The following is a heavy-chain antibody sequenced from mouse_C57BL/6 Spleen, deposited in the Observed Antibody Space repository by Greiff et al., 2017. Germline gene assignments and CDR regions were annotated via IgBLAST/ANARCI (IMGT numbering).Heavy chain of an antibody. CDR3: ARGDGPYAMDY. V-gene: IGHV1-52*01. CDR2: IDPSDSET. CDR1: GYTFTSYW. Sequence: QVQLQQPGAELVRPGSSVKLSCKASGYTFTSYWMHWVKQRPIQGLEWIGNIDPSDSETHYNQKFKDKATLTVDKSSSTAYMQLSSLTSEDSAVYYCARGDGPYAMDYWGQGTSDTVSS. J-gene: IGHJ4*01. D-gene: IGHD1-1*01.